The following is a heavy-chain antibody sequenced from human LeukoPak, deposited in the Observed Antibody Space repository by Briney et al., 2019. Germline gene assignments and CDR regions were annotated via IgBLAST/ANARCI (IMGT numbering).Heavy chain of an antibody. CDR2: INPNSGGT. CDR1: GYTFTGYY. J-gene: IGHJ5*02. D-gene: IGHD5-12*01. Sequence: ASVKVSCKASGYTFTGYYMHWVRQAPGQGLEWMGWINPNSGGTNYAQKFQGRVTMTRDTSISTAYMELSRLRSDDTAVYCCARDLGGYSGYPQGTASNWFDPWGQGTLVTVSS. V-gene: IGHV1-2*02. CDR3: ARDLGGYSGYPQGTASNWFDP.